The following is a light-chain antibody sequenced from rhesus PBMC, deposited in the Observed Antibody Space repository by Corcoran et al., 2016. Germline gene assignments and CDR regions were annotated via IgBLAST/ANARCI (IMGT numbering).Light chain of an antibody. Sequence: DIQMTQSPSSPSASVGDTVIITRRASQGIGSRLAWDQQKPGKAPNLLNYKKSTLQSGVPSRFSGSVCGTDFTLTISSLRSEDFATYYCQPYSSGPWTFGQWTKVEIK. CDR3: QPYSSGPWT. V-gene: IGKV1-22*01. CDR1: QGIGSR. CDR2: KKS. J-gene: IGKJ1*01.